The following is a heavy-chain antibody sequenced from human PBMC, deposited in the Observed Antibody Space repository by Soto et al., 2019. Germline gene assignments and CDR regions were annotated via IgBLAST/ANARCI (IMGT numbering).Heavy chain of an antibody. CDR2: IYYSGST. D-gene: IGHD6-19*01. Sequence: SETLSLTCTVSGGSISSYYWSWIRQPPGKGLEWIGYIYYSGSTNYNPSIKSRVTISVDTSKNQFSLKLSSVTAADTAVYYCARARLEYSSGWYYFDYWGQGTLVTVSS. V-gene: IGHV4-59*01. CDR3: ARARLEYSSGWYYFDY. CDR1: GGSISSYY. J-gene: IGHJ4*02.